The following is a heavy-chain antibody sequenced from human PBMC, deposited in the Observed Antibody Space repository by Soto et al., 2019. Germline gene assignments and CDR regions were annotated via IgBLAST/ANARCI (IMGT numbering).Heavy chain of an antibody. CDR1: GFTFDSYA. J-gene: IGHJ4*02. D-gene: IGHD1-7*01. V-gene: IGHV3-23*05. Sequence: PGGSLRLSCAASGFTFDSYAMSWFRQAPGKGLEWVSSISIGGTTYYADSVKGRFTISRDNSRNTLYLQMNSLRAEDTAFYYCAKNYFFDNWGQGPLVTVSS. CDR2: ISIGGTT. CDR3: AKNYFFDN.